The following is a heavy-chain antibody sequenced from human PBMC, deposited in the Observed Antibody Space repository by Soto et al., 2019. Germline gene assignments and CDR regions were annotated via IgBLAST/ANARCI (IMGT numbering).Heavy chain of an antibody. CDR2: ITGSGDST. D-gene: IGHD6-19*01. CDR1: GFTFSSHA. V-gene: IGHV3-23*01. Sequence: EVQLLESGGGLVQPGGSLRLSCAVSGFTFSSHAMSWVRQAPGKGLECVSSITGSGDSTYYADSVKGRFTISRDKSKSTLYLQINSLRAEDTAVYYCAKDVQFSGWLSAQTFDYWGQGTQVSVSS. J-gene: IGHJ4*02. CDR3: AKDVQFSGWLSAQTFDY.